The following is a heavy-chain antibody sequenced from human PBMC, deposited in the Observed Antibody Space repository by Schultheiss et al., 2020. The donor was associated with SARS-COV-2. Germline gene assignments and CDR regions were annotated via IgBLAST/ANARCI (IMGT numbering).Heavy chain of an antibody. Sequence: SVKVSCKASGGTFSTYTINWVRQAPGQGLEWMGGIIPILDTTNYAQQFQGRVTITADESTSTAYMEMSSLKSEDTAVYYCASGQGYNGTYYEADAFGIWGQGTMVTVSS. CDR2: IIPILDTT. CDR3: ASGQGYNGTYYEADAFGI. CDR1: GGTFSTYT. V-gene: IGHV1-69*13. D-gene: IGHD1-26*01. J-gene: IGHJ3*02.